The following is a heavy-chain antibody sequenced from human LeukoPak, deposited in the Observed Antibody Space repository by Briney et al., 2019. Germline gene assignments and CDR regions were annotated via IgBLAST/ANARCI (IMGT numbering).Heavy chain of an antibody. CDR1: GYSFTSYW. J-gene: IGHJ4*02. Sequence: ASVKVSCKGSGYSFTSYWIGWVRQMPGKGLEWMGIIYPGDFDTRYSPSFQGQVTISADKSISTAYLQWSSLKASDTAMYYCARQDYYDSSGYGDFDYWGQGTLVTVSS. V-gene: IGHV5-51*01. D-gene: IGHD3-22*01. CDR2: IYPGDFDT. CDR3: ARQDYYDSSGYGDFDY.